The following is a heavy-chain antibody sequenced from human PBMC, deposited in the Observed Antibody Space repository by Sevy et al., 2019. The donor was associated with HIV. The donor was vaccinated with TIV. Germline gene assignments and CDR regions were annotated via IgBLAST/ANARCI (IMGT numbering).Heavy chain of an antibody. D-gene: IGHD3-22*01. J-gene: IGHJ3*02. CDR2: INSSSSYI. Sequence: GGSLRLSCAASGFTFSSYSMNWVRQAPGKGLEWVSSINSSSSYIYYADSVKGRFTISRDNAKNSLYLQMNSLRAEDTAVYYCASLWYYYDSSGWDAFDIWGQGTMVTVSS. CDR3: ASLWYYYDSSGWDAFDI. CDR1: GFTFSSYS. V-gene: IGHV3-21*01.